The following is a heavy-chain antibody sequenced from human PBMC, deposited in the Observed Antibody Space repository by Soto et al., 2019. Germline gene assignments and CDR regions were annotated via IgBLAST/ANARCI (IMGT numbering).Heavy chain of an antibody. D-gene: IGHD3-22*01. V-gene: IGHV4-30-4*01. CDR3: ASNYDNSGFED. CDR1: GGSVSSGDHY. J-gene: IGHJ4*02. CDR2: IYYTGGT. Sequence: SDTLSLTCTVSGGSVSSGDHYWNWIRQPPGKGLEWIGCIYYTGGTYDNPSLKGRVTISIDTSKNQFSLNLTSVSAADTAVYFGASNYDNSGFEDWGPGSLVTV.